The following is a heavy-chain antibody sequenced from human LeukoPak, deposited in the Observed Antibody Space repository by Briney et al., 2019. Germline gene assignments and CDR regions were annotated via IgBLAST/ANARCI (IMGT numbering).Heavy chain of an antibody. CDR3: AKDRAYYYDSSGYFDY. CDR2: ISGSGGST. V-gene: IGHV3-23*01. D-gene: IGHD3-22*01. CDR1: GFTFSSYA. J-gene: IGHJ4*02. Sequence: PGVSLRLSCAASGFTFSSYAMSWVRQAPGKGLEWVSAISGSGGSTYYADSVKGRFTISRDNSKNTLYLQMNSLRAEDTAVYYCAKDRAYYYDSSGYFDYWGQGTLVTVSS.